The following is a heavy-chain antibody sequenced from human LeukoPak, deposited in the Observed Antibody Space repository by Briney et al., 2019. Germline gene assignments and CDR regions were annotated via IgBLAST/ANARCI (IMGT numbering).Heavy chain of an antibody. CDR1: AFTFSNYA. D-gene: IGHD2-2*02. V-gene: IGHV3-23*01. CDR2: ISGSGDSK. Sequence: PSGYLRLSCAASAFTFSNYARSRVRQAQGKGLEWVSQISGSGDSKSYTDSVKGRFTISRDNSKNALYLQRNSRRAEDTAVYYCAKGRGFTSSNCYNYWGQGTLVTVSS. J-gene: IGHJ4*02. CDR3: AKGRGFTSSNCYNY.